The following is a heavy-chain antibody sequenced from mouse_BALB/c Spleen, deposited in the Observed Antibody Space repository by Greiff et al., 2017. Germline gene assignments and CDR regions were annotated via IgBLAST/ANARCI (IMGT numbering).Heavy chain of an antibody. CDR3: ARDPSYDGYGYYAMDY. D-gene: IGHD2-3*01. J-gene: IGHJ4*01. CDR1: GFSLTSYG. V-gene: IGHV2-9*02. Sequence: QVQLKESGPGLVAPSQSLSITCTVSGFSLTSYGVHWVRQPPGKGLEWLGVIWAGGSTNYNSALMSRLSISKDNSKSQVFLKMNSLQTDDTAMYYCARDPSYDGYGYYAMDYWGQGTSVTVSS. CDR2: IWAGGST.